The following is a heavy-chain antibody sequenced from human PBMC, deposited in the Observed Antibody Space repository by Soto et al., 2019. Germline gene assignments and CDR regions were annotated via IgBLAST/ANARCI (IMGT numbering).Heavy chain of an antibody. D-gene: IGHD2-15*01. V-gene: IGHV3-33*06. Sequence: GGSLRLSCAASGFTFSTYGMHWVRQAPGKGLEWVALIWHDGSDEYYVDSVKGRFTISRDNSKNTLYLQLHNLRAEDSAVYFCAKDQAYSGGNSDPWGQGTLVTVSS. CDR2: IWHDGSDE. J-gene: IGHJ5*02. CDR3: AKDQAYSGGNSDP. CDR1: GFTFSTYG.